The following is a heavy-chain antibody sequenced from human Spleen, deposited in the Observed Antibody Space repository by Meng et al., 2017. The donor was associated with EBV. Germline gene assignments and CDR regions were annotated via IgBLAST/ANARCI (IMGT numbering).Heavy chain of an antibody. J-gene: IGHJ1*01. Sequence: HVRVQEARPGLRKPSGTLSLTCAVSGGSVSSPIWGRWVRQPPGKGLEWIGEVYPSGNTNYNPSLKSRVTISVDKSKNQFSMNLSSVTAADTAIYYCARVGSDYANFQVWGPGTLVTVSS. V-gene: IGHV4-4*02. CDR2: VYPSGNT. CDR3: ARVGSDYANFQV. CDR1: GGSVSSPIW. D-gene: IGHD2-8*01.